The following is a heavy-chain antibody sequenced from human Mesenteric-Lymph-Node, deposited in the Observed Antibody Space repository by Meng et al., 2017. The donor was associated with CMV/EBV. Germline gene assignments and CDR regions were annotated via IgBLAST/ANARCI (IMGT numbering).Heavy chain of an antibody. J-gene: IGHJ4*02. CDR1: GYTFTGYY. CDR2: ISPNSGGT. Sequence: ASVKVSCKASGYTFTGYYMHWVRQAPGQGLEWMGWISPNSGGTHYAQKFQGRVTMTRDTSISTAYMELSRLRSEDTAVYYCARDGGGYDFDYWGQGTLVTVS. D-gene: IGHD5-12*01. V-gene: IGHV1-2*02. CDR3: ARDGGGYDFDY.